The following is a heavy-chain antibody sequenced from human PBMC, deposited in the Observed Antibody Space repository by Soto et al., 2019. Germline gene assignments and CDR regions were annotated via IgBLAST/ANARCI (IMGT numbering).Heavy chain of an antibody. CDR1: GGTFSSYT. CDR2: IIPILGIA. CDR3: ARSARDGDYRYFDL. D-gene: IGHD4-17*01. J-gene: IGHJ2*01. V-gene: IGHV1-69*02. Sequence: QVQLVQSGAEVKKPGSSMKVSCKASGGTFSSYTISWVRQAPGQGLEWMGRIIPILGIANYAQKFQGRVTITADKSTSTAYMELSSLRSEDTAVYYYARSARDGDYRYFDLWGRGTLVTVSS.